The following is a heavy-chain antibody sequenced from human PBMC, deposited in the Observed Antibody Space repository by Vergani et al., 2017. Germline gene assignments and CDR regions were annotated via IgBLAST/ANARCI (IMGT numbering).Heavy chain of an antibody. V-gene: IGHV3-23*01. CDR2: ISGRGGSQ. D-gene: IGHD3-3*01. J-gene: IGHJ4*02. CDR1: GFTFSSYA. Sequence: EVQLLESGGGLVQPGGSLRLSCAASGFTFSSYAMSWVRQAPGKGLEWVSAISGRGGSQYYADSVKGRFTISRDNSKNTLYLQRNSLRAEDTAVYYCAKDRNGYYLPFDYWGQGTLVTVSS. CDR3: AKDRNGYYLPFDY.